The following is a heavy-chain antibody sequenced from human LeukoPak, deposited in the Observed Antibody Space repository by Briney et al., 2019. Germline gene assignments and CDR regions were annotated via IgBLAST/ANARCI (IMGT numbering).Heavy chain of an antibody. CDR3: ARDVYDILTGYYLDV. Sequence: GGSLRLSCAASGFTFSSYWMSWVRQAPGKGLEWVANIKQDGSEKYYADSVKGRFTISRDNAKNSLYLQMNSLRAEDTAVYYCARDVYDILTGYYLDVWGQGTTVTVSS. V-gene: IGHV3-7*01. CDR2: IKQDGSEK. J-gene: IGHJ6*02. D-gene: IGHD3-9*01. CDR1: GFTFSSYW.